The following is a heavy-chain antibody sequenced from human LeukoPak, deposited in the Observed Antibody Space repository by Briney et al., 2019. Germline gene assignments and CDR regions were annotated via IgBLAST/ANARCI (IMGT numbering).Heavy chain of an antibody. D-gene: IGHD2-15*01. V-gene: IGHV3-23*01. CDR1: GFTFSSHA. J-gene: IGHJ4*02. CDR3: VRKVIVATNYFDL. CDR2: ISGSGDRT. Sequence: GGSLRLSCAASGFTFSSHAMSWVRQAPGKGLERVSSISGSGDRTYYADSVKGRLTISRDNSKKTVYVQVNSLRADDTAVYYCVRKVIVATNYFDLWGQGTLVTVSS.